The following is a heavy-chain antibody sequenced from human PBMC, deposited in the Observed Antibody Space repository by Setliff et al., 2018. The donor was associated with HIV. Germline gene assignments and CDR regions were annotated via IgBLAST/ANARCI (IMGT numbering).Heavy chain of an antibody. CDR3: ARETGDYYDSSGYYPPTDYYYGMDV. CDR1: GYTFTSYD. Sequence: ASVKVSCKASGYTFTSYDISWVRQAPGQGLEWMGWISAYNGNTNYEQKLQGRVTMTTDTSTRTAYMELRSLRSDDTAVYYCARETGDYYDSSGYYPPTDYYYGMDVWGQGTTVTVSS. J-gene: IGHJ6*02. V-gene: IGHV1-18*01. CDR2: ISAYNGNT. D-gene: IGHD3-22*01.